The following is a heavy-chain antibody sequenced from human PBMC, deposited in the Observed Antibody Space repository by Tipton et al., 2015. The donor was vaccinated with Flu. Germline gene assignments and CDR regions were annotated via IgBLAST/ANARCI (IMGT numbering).Heavy chain of an antibody. V-gene: IGHV4-38-2*01. J-gene: IGHJ3*02. CDR3: ARHPSSLGAFDI. Sequence: TLSLTCAVSGYSISSGYYWGWIRQPPGKGLEWIGSIYHSGSTYYNPSLKSRVTISADTSKNQFSLKLSSVTAADTAVYYCARHPSSLGAFDIWGQGTMVTVSS. D-gene: IGHD7-27*01. CDR2: IYHSGST. CDR1: GYSISSGYY.